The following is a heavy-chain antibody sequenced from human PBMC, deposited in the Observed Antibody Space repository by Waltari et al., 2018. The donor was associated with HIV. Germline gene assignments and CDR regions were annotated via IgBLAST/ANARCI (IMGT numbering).Heavy chain of an antibody. CDR2: ISSSSSYI. CDR1: GFTFSTYS. CDR3: ARDPIARIQLWQDYFDF. Sequence: EVQLVESGGGLVKPGGSLRLSCAASGFTFSTYSMNWVRQAPGKGLEWISSISSSSSYIYYTDSVKGRFTISRDNAKNSLFLQMNSLRAEDTAVYYCARDPIARIQLWQDYFDFWGQGTLVTVSS. D-gene: IGHD5-18*01. J-gene: IGHJ4*02. V-gene: IGHV3-21*01.